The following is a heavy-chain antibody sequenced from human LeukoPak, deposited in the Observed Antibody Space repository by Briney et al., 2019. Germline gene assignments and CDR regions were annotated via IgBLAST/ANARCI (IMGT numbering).Heavy chain of an antibody. CDR2: IYPGDSDT. CDR1: GYSFTSYW. D-gene: IGHD3-10*01. V-gene: IGHV5-51*01. J-gene: IGHJ6*03. CDR3: ARHRHYYGSGYYYYYMDV. Sequence: GESLKISCKGSGYSFTSYWIGWVGQMPGKGLDWMGIIYPGDSDTRYSPSFQGQVTVSADKSISTAYLQWSSLKASDTAMYYCARHRHYYGSGYYYYYMDVWGKGTTVTISS.